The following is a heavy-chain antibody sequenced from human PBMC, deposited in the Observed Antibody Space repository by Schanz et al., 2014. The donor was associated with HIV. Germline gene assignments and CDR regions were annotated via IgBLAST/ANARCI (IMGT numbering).Heavy chain of an antibody. J-gene: IGHJ4*02. CDR2: IKQDGSEK. D-gene: IGHD6-19*01. V-gene: IGHV3-7*01. Sequence: EEQLVESGGGLVQPGGSLRLSCAASGFTLSSYWMSWVRQAPGKGLEWVANIKQDGSEKYYVDSVKGRFTISRDNTENSLYLQMNSLRAEDTAVYYCARGRRGAVAGSSDHWGQGTLVTVSS. CDR1: GFTLSSYW. CDR3: ARGRRGAVAGSSDH.